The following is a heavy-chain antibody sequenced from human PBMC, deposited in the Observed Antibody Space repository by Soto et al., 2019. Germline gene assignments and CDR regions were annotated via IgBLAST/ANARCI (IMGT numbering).Heavy chain of an antibody. CDR3: ARPDNYDSSGYYYT. CDR2: IIPIFGTA. D-gene: IGHD3-22*01. Sequence: SVKVSCKASGGTFSSYAISWVLQAPGQGLEWMGGIIPIFGTANYAQKFQGRVTITADESTSTAYMELSSLRSEDTAVYYCARPDNYDSSGYYYTWGQGTLVTVSS. J-gene: IGHJ5*02. CDR1: GGTFSSYA. V-gene: IGHV1-69*13.